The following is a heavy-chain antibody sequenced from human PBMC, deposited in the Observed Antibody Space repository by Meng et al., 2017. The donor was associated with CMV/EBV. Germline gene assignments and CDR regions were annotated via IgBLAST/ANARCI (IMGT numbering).Heavy chain of an antibody. J-gene: IGHJ4*02. Sequence: SETLSLTCTVSGVSISSSSHYWGWIRRPPGKGLGWIGSIYYSGSSYYNPSLKSRVTISVDTSKNQFSLKLSSVTAADTAVYYCARSLPIVVVPAAKGFGYWGQGTLVTVSS. D-gene: IGHD2-2*01. CDR1: GVSISSSSHY. V-gene: IGHV4-39*01. CDR2: IYYSGSS. CDR3: ARSLPIVVVPAAKGFGY.